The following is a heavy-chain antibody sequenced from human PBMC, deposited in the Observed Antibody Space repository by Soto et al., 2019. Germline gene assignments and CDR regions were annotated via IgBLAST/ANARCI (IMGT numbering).Heavy chain of an antibody. D-gene: IGHD2-2*01. CDR3: AREAPRYCSSTSCYAPFDY. V-gene: IGHV1-69*13. CDR2: IIPIFGTA. J-gene: IGHJ4*02. Sequence: GASVKVSCKASGRTFSSYAISWVRQAPGQGLEWMGGIIPIFGTANYAQKFQGRVTITADESTSTAYMELSSLRSEDTAVYYCAREAPRYCSSTSCYAPFDYWGQGTLVTVSS. CDR1: GRTFSSYA.